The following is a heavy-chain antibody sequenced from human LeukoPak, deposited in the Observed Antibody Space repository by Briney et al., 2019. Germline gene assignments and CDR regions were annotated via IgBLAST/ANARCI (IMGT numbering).Heavy chain of an antibody. Sequence: GGSLRLSCAASGFTLSSYGMSRVRQVPGEGLEWVSGISGSGGSTYYADSVRGRFTISRDSSKSTLYLQMNSLRTVDTAVYYCAKRGYYDSSGYYGPFDYWGQGTLVTVSS. CDR2: ISGSGGST. V-gene: IGHV3-23*01. J-gene: IGHJ4*02. D-gene: IGHD3-22*01. CDR3: AKRGYYDSSGYYGPFDY. CDR1: GFTLSSYG.